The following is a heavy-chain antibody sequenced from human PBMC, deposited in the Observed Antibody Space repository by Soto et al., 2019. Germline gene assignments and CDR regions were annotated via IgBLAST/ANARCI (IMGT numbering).Heavy chain of an antibody. J-gene: IGHJ4*02. Sequence: QVQLQESGPGLLKPSGTLSLTCTVSGDSMSSSNWWNWVRQPPGKGLEWIGEAHHSGRTNYNPSLNSRVTISVERAKNLFSLKLSSVTAADTAVYYCARSEATVLDYWGQGTLVTVSS. CDR1: GDSMSSSNW. V-gene: IGHV4-4*02. CDR3: ARSEATVLDY. CDR2: AHHSGRT. D-gene: IGHD4-17*01.